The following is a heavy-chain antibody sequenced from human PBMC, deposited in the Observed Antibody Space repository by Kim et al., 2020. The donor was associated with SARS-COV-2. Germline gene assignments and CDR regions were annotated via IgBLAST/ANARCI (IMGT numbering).Heavy chain of an antibody. CDR2: IYYSGST. V-gene: IGHV4-39*01. Sequence: SETLSLTCTVSGGSISSSSYYWGWIRQPPGKGLEWIGSIYYSGSTYYNPSLKSRVTISVDTSKNQFSLKLSSVTAADTSVYYCASEVDTAMDGGGVNWGQGTLVTVSS. CDR3: ASEVDTAMDGGGVN. D-gene: IGHD5-18*01. CDR1: GGSISSSSYY. J-gene: IGHJ4*02.